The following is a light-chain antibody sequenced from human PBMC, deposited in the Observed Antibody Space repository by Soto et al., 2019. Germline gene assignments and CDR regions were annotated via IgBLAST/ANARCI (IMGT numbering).Light chain of an antibody. Sequence: QSALTQPASVSGSPGQSITISCTGTSRDVGSYNLVSWYQQPPGKAPKLMIYEGSKRPSGVSNRFSGSKSGNTASLTISGLQAEDEADYYCCSYAGSSTSVVFGGGTKLTVL. J-gene: IGLJ2*01. CDR2: EGS. CDR1: SRDVGSYNL. V-gene: IGLV2-23*01. CDR3: CSYAGSSTSVV.